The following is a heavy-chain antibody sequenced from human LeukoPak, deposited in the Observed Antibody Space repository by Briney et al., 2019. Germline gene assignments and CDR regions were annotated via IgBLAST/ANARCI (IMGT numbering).Heavy chain of an antibody. D-gene: IGHD3-10*01. CDR1: GFTFSSYA. CDR2: ISGSGGST. Sequence: AGGSLRLSCAASGFTFSSYAMSWVRQAPGKGLEWVSAISGSGGSTYYADSVEGRFTISRDNSKNTLYLQMNSLRAEDTAVYYSAKDSVRGVIWANFDYWGQGTLVTVSS. V-gene: IGHV3-23*01. J-gene: IGHJ4*02. CDR3: AKDSVRGVIWANFDY.